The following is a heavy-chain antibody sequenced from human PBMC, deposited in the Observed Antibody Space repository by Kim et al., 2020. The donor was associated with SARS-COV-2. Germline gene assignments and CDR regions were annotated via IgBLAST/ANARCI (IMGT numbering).Heavy chain of an antibody. J-gene: IGHJ4*02. V-gene: IGHV4-34*01. CDR2: INHSGST. D-gene: IGHD3-10*01. Sequence: SETLSLTCAVYGGSFSGYYWSWIRQPPGKGLEWIGEINHSGSTNYNPSLKSRVTISVDTSKNQFSLKLSSVTAADTAVYYCARVGYYGSGSYYTIWGQGT. CDR3: ARVGYYGSGSYYTI. CDR1: GGSFSGYY.